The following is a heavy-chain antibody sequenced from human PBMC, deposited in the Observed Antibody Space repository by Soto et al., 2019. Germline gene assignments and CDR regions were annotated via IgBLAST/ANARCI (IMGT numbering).Heavy chain of an antibody. CDR1: GGSISSYY. D-gene: IGHD2-15*01. CDR2: IYYSGST. Sequence: SETLSLTCTVSGGSISSYYCSWIRQPPGKGLEWIGYIYYSGSTNYNPSLKSRVTISVDTSKNQFSLKLSSVTAADTAVYYCARLKCSGGSCYPNYWGQGTLVTVSS. CDR3: ARLKCSGGSCYPNY. J-gene: IGHJ4*02. V-gene: IGHV4-59*08.